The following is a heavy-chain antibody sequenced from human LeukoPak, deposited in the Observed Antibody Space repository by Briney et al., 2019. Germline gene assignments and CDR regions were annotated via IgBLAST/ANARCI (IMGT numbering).Heavy chain of an antibody. D-gene: IGHD2-2*01. V-gene: IGHV4-4*07. CDR3: TKDTYCSGTTCNGGPGDY. CDR1: GGSISSQY. J-gene: IGHJ4*02. CDR2: IYASGST. Sequence: SETLSLTCTVSGGSISSQYWSWLGQPAGKGLEGIGRIYASGSTNYNPSLKSRVTMSVDTSKTQFSLKLSSVTAADTAVFYCTKDTYCSGTTCNGGPGDYWGQGILVTVSS.